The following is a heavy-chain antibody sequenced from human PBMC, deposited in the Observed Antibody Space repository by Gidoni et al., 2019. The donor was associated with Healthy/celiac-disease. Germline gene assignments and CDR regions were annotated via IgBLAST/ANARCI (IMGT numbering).Heavy chain of an antibody. CDR1: GFPFTSYA. Sequence: VELLASGGGLVQPGGSLRLSCPASGFPFTSYAMSGVRQAPGKGLEWVSAISGSSGSTYYADSVKGRFTISRDNSKNTLYLQMNSLRAEDTAVYYCAKADYYDFWSGYYVDYWGQGTLVTVSS. CDR2: ISGSSGST. CDR3: AKADYYDFWSGYYVDY. V-gene: IGHV3-23*01. J-gene: IGHJ4*02. D-gene: IGHD3-3*01.